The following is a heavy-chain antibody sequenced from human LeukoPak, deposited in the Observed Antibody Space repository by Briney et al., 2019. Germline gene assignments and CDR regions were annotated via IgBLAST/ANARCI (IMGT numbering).Heavy chain of an antibody. V-gene: IGHV3-23*01. CDR1: GITLSNYG. J-gene: IGHJ4*02. D-gene: IGHD3-10*01. Sequence: GGSLRHSCAVSGITLSNYGMSWVRQAPGKGLEWVAGISDSGGRTNYADSVKGRFTISRDNPKNTLYLQMNSLRAEDTAVYFCAKRGVVIRGFLVGFHKEAYYFDSWGQGALVTVYS. CDR3: AKRGVVIRGFLVGFHKEAYYFDS. CDR2: ISDSGGRT.